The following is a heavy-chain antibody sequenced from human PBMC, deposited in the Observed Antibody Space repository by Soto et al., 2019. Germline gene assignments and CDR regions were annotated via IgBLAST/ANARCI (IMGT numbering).Heavy chain of an antibody. CDR1: GFTFSSYG. CDR2: ISYDGSNK. D-gene: IGHD2-15*01. CDR3: ANDRSVVVVAAALGY. V-gene: IGHV3-30*18. J-gene: IGHJ4*02. Sequence: QVQLVESGGGVVQPGRSLRLSCAASGFTFSSYGMHWVRQAPGKGLEWVAVISYDGSNKYYADSVKGRFTISRDNSKNTLYLQMNSLRAEDTAVYYCANDRSVVVVAAALGYRGQGTLVTVSS.